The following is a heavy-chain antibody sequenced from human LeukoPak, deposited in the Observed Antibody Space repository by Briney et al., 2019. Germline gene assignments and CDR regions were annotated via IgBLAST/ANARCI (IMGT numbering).Heavy chain of an antibody. CDR3: ARGWLAVAGTGDY. CDR2: INTNTGNP. D-gene: IGHD6-19*01. CDR1: GYTFTSYA. Sequence: ASVKVSCKASGYTFTSYAMSWVRQAPGQGLEWMGWINTNTGNPTYAQGFTGRFVFSLDTSVSTAYLQISSLKAEDTAVYYCARGWLAVAGTGDYWGQGTLVTVSS. J-gene: IGHJ4*02. V-gene: IGHV7-4-1*02.